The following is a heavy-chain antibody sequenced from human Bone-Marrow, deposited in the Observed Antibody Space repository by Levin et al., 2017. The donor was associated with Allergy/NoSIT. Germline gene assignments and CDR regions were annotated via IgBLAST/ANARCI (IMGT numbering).Heavy chain of an antibody. Sequence: GGSLRLSCAVSGLTVFGHDISWVRQAPEKGLEWVSAIVSGTSARTTYGAAVKGRFTISRDNSKSMVYLEMHSLRVEDTAVSYCAKLDVSGWDGGHYWGQGTSVTVSS. J-gene: IGHJ4*02. CDR2: IVSGTSART. V-gene: IGHV3-23*01. D-gene: IGHD6-19*01. CDR3: AKLDVSGWDGGHY. CDR1: GLTVFGHD.